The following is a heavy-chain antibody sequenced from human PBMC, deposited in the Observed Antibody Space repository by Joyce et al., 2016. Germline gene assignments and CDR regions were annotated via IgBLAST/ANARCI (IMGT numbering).Heavy chain of an antibody. D-gene: IGHD5-12*01. CDR3: AHRPNSGYDPSAFDF. CDR2: IYWDDDK. CDR1: GFSLSTRGVG. Sequence: QITLKESGPTLVKPTQTLTLTCTFSGFSLSTRGVGVGWIRQPPGKALEWLALIYWDDDKRNSPSLKSRITITKDTSRNQVVLTMTNMDPVDTATYYCAHRPNSGYDPSAFDFWGQGTLVTVSS. V-gene: IGHV2-5*02. J-gene: IGHJ4*02.